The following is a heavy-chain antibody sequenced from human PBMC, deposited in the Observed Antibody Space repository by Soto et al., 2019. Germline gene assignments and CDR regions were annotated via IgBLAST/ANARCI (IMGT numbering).Heavy chain of an antibody. Sequence: QVQLVQSGAEVRKPGASVNISCWASGFTFGDNLINWVRQVPGQSLEWMGWINPDNGNTKYSKTFQGRVTISRHSGASIAYVEVTSLTSNDTAAYYSARDILYVSSRATDVFDVWGQGTMVTVSS. CDR3: ARDILYVSSRATDVFDV. V-gene: IGHV1-3*01. D-gene: IGHD6-6*01. CDR2: INPDNGNT. J-gene: IGHJ3*01. CDR1: GFTFGDNL.